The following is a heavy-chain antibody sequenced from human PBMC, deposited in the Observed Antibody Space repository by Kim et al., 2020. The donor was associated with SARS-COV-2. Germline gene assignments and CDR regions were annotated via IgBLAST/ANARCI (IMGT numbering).Heavy chain of an antibody. CDR1: GFNFRDYG. V-gene: IGHV3-49*04. CDR3: AREPGSDWNYVFEY. J-gene: IGHJ4*01. Sequence: GGSLRLSCTTSGFNFRDYGLIWVRQAPGKGLEWVGLIRIKAYGETTEYAASVKGRFTISRDDSKSIAYLQMNTLKTEATAVYDCAREPGSDWNYVFEYWG. D-gene: IGHD1-7*01. CDR2: IRIKAYGETT.